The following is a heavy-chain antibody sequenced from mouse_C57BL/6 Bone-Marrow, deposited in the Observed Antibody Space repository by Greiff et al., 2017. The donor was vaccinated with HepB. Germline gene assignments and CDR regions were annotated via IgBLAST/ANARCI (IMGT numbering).Heavy chain of an antibody. CDR2: ISDGGSYT. V-gene: IGHV5-4*01. CDR3: AREGITTVVTYWYFDV. J-gene: IGHJ1*03. D-gene: IGHD1-1*01. CDR1: GFTFSSYA. Sequence: EVQRVESGGGLVKPGGSLKLSCAASGFTFSSYAMSWVRQTPEKRLEWVATISDGGSYTYYTDNVKGRFTISRDNAKNNLYLQMSHLKSEDTAMYYCAREGITTVVTYWYFDVWGTGTTVTVSS.